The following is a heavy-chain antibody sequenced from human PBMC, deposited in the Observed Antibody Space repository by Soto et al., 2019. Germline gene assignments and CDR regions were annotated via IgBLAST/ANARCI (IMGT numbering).Heavy chain of an antibody. CDR2: INDRGRT. CDR1: VGSFSGYN. Sequence: ETLCRTCSVSVGSFSGYNWTWIRQPPGGGLEWIGEINDRGRTNCNPSLKSRVTISVDTPNNEFFLKMNSVTAADTAVYYCARGGRFDTKWFDPWGQGTPVTVSS. V-gene: IGHV4-34*01. D-gene: IGHD3-10*01. CDR3: ARGGRFDTKWFDP. J-gene: IGHJ5*02.